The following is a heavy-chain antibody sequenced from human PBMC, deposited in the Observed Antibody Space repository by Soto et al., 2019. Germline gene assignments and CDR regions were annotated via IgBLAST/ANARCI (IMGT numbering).Heavy chain of an antibody. J-gene: IGHJ4*02. D-gene: IGHD1-26*01. V-gene: IGHV1-3*01. CDR1: GYTFTSYA. CDR3: ARDQPFSGSYCFDY. Sequence: RASVKVSCKASGYTFTSYAMHWVRQAPGQRLEWMGWINAGNGNTKYSQKFQGRVTITRDTSASTAYMELSSLRSEDTAVYYCARDQPFSGSYCFDYWGQGTLVTVSS. CDR2: INAGNGNT.